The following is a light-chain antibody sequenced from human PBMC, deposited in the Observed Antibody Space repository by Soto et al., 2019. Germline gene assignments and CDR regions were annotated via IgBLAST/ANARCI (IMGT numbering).Light chain of an antibody. CDR2: GAS. Sequence: VLTQSPGTLSLSPGERATLSCRASQSVSSSYLAWYQQKPGQAPRLLIYGASSRATGIPDRFSGSGSGTDFTLTISRLEPEDFAVYYCQQYGSSPLTFGQGTKVDIK. V-gene: IGKV3-20*01. CDR1: QSVSSSY. J-gene: IGKJ1*01. CDR3: QQYGSSPLT.